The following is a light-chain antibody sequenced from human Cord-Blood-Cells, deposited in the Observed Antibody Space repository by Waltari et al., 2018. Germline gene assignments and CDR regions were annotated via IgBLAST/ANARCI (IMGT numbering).Light chain of an antibody. Sequence: EIVLTQSPATLSLSPGERATLSCRASQSVSSYLAWYQQKPGQAPRLLIYDASNRSTGIPARFRGSGSGTDFTLTISSLEPEDFAVYYCQRRSNWPPFLTFGGGTKVEIK. CDR1: QSVSSY. CDR3: QRRSNWPPFLT. CDR2: DAS. V-gene: IGKV3-11*01. J-gene: IGKJ4*01.